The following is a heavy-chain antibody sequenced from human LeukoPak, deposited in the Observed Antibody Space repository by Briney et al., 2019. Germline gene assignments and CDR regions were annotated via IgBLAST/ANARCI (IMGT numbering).Heavy chain of an antibody. V-gene: IGHV5-51*01. CDR3: ARGPYDMTGYFKGIFDY. D-gene: IGHD3-9*01. J-gene: IGHJ4*02. CDR2: VYPGDSDI. Sequence: GESLKISCKASGYTFSDYWIGWVRQMPGQGLEWMGIVYPGDSDIRYSPSVQGQVTFSADKSINTAYVQWSSLKASDSGVYYCARGPYDMTGYFKGIFDYWGQGSLVTVSS. CDR1: GYTFSDYW.